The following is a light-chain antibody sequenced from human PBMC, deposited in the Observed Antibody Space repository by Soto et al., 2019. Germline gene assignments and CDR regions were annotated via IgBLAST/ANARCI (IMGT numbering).Light chain of an antibody. CDR3: QSYDSGNHWV. CDR2: EDN. V-gene: IGLV6-57*03. J-gene: IGLJ3*02. Sequence: NFMLTQPHSVSESPGKTVTISCTRSSGSIASNYVQWYQQRPGSAPTTVIYEDNQRPSGVPDRFSGSIDSSSNSASLTISGLKTEDEADYSCQSYDSGNHWVFGGGTKLTVL. CDR1: SGSIASNY.